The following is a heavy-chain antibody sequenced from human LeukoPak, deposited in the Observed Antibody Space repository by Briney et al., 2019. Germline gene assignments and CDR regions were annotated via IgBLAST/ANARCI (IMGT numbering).Heavy chain of an antibody. D-gene: IGHD5-18*01. CDR3: ARESGYSYGRMDV. CDR1: GFTFSSYA. CDR2: ISSNGGST. J-gene: IGHJ6*02. V-gene: IGHV3-64*01. Sequence: GGSLRLSCAASGFTFSSYAMHWVRQAPGKGPEYVSAISSNGGSTYYANSVKGRFTISRDNSKNTLYLQMGSLRAEDMAVYYCARESGYSYGRMDVWGQGTTVTVSS.